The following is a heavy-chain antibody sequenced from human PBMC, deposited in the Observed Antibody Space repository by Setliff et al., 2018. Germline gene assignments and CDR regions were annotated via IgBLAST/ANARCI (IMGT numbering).Heavy chain of an antibody. CDR1: GGSISNYY. V-gene: IGHV4-4*07. CDR3: ARKGISALSGAFDM. Sequence: SETLSLTCTVSGGSISNYYWSWIRQPAGKGLEWIGRIYTSGSTNYNPSLKSRVTMSVDTSKNQFSLKLISVTAADTAVYYCARKGISALSGAFDMWGQVTMVTVSS. D-gene: IGHD1-26*01. J-gene: IGHJ3*02. CDR2: IYTSGST.